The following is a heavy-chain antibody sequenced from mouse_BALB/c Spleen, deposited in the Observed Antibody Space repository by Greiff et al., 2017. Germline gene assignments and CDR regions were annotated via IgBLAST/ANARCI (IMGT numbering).Heavy chain of an antibody. CDR2: ILPGSGST. D-gene: IGHD3-2*02. Sequence: VKLMESGAELMKPGASVKISCKATGYTFSSYWIEWVKQRPGHGLEWIGEILPGSGSTNYNEKFKGKATFTADTSSNTAYMQLSSLTSEDSAVYYCARKATLTDFAYWGQGTLVTVSA. J-gene: IGHJ3*01. CDR1: GYTFSSYW. CDR3: ARKATLTDFAY. V-gene: IGHV1-9*01.